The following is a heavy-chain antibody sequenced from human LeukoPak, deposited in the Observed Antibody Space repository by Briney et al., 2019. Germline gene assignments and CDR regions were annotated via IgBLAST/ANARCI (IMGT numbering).Heavy chain of an antibody. V-gene: IGHV5-51*01. D-gene: IGHD2-8*02. CDR3: AASGLRGYYGMDV. CDR1: GYRFTSFW. J-gene: IGHJ6*02. CDR2: IYPGDSYT. Sequence: GEPLNISCQGSGYRFTSFWIGWVPRMPGKGLGWMGIIYPGDSYTRYSPSFQGQVTISADKSISTAYLQWSSLKASHTAMYYCAASGLRGYYGMDVWGQGTTVTVSS.